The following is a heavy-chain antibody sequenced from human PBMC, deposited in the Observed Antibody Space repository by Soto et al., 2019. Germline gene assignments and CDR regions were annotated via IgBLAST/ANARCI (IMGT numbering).Heavy chain of an antibody. CDR3: ARDFKESQYYYYCMDV. V-gene: IGHV3-21*06. Sequence: EVQLVESGGGLVKPGGSLRLSCVVSGFTFSSYGMNWVRQAPGKGLEWVSSISSGSNYTYYADSVKGRFTISRDNAKNSVYLQMNSLRAEDTALYYCARDFKESQYYYYCMDVWGKGTTVTVSS. J-gene: IGHJ6*03. CDR1: GFTFSSYG. D-gene: IGHD3-10*01. CDR2: ISSGSNYT.